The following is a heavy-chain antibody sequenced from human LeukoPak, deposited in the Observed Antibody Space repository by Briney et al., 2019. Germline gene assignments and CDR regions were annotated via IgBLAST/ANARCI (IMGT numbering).Heavy chain of an antibody. J-gene: IGHJ4*02. Sequence: PSETLSLTCTVSGGSISSYYWSWIRQPPGKGLEWIGYIYYSGSTNYNPSLKSRVTISVDTSKNQFSLKLSSVTAADTAVYYCAREVIAAAGTFLDYWGQGTLVTVSS. V-gene: IGHV4-59*01. CDR1: GGSISSYY. CDR2: IYYSGST. CDR3: AREVIAAAGTFLDY. D-gene: IGHD6-13*01.